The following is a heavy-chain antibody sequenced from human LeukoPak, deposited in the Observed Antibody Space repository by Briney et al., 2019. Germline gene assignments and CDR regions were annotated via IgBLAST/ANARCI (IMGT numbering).Heavy chain of an antibody. D-gene: IGHD2-2*01. CDR1: GYTFTDYY. CDR3: ARGNFLYCSSSTCLFDY. J-gene: IGHJ4*02. V-gene: IGHV1-2*02. Sequence: ASVTVSFKASGYTFTDYYIHWVRQAPGQGFEWMGWINPNDGDTNYAQKFQGRVTMTRDMSISTAHMKVRRLRSDDPAVYYCARGNFLYCSSSTCLFDYWGQGTLVTVSS. CDR2: INPNDGDT.